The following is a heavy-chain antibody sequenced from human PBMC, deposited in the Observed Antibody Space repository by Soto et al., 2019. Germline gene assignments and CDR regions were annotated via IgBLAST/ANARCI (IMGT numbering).Heavy chain of an antibody. Sequence: GASVKVSCKASGYSLITYTMHWVRQAPGQRLEWMGWINGGNGYTRSAQTFQGRVTFTRDRSANTAYMELSSLRSEDTAVYYCARNRDGFINRPYWFFDLWGRGTLVTVSS. CDR3: ARNRDGFINRPYWFFDL. J-gene: IGHJ2*01. CDR1: GYSLITYT. CDR2: INGGNGYT. V-gene: IGHV1-3*01. D-gene: IGHD5-12*01.